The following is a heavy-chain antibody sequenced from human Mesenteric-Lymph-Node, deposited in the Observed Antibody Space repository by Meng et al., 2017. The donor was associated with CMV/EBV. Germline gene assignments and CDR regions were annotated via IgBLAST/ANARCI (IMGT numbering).Heavy chain of an antibody. CDR3: ARGRWGFDP. V-gene: IGHV1-18*04. J-gene: IGHJ5*02. Sequence: KVSCKASGYTFTSYSIIWVRQAPGQGLEWMGWISGYNGNTNYAQNLQGRVTMTTDTSTSTAYMELRSLTSDDTAIYYCARGRWGFDPWGQGTLVTVSS. D-gene: IGHD5-24*01. CDR2: ISGYNGNT. CDR1: GYTFTSYS.